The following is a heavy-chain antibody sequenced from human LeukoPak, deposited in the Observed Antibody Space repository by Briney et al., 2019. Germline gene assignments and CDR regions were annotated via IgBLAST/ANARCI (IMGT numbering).Heavy chain of an antibody. CDR1: GFTFSNYY. CDR3: ARARPPPYCTSTACSDPGY. J-gene: IGHJ4*02. V-gene: IGHV3-11*01. Sequence: GGSLRLSCAASGFTFSNYYMSWIRQAPGKGLEWVSYISSSGSTIYYADSVKGRFTISRDNAKNSLSLPMNSLRLEDTATYYCARARPPPYCTSTACSDPGYWGQGTLVTVSS. CDR2: ISSSGSTI. D-gene: IGHD2-2*01.